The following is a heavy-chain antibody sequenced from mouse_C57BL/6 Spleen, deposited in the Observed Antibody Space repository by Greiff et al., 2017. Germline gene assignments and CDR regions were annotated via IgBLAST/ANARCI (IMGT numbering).Heavy chain of an antibody. D-gene: IGHD2-4*01. Sequence: EVQLQESGGGLVKPKGSLKLSCAASGFSFNTYAMNWVRQGPGKGLEWVARIRSKSNNYATYDADSGKDRFIISSDDSESMLYLQMNTLNTEDTAMYYCVRPEVCDYDGGNYAMDYWGQGTSVTVSS. J-gene: IGHJ4*01. CDR1: GFSFNTYA. CDR2: IRSKSNNYAT. V-gene: IGHV10-1*01. CDR3: VRPEVCDYDGGNYAMDY.